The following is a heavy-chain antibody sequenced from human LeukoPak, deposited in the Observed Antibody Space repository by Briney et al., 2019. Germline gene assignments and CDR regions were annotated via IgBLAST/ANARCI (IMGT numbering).Heavy chain of an antibody. J-gene: IGHJ4*02. CDR3: ATDRFGNYDFDN. Sequence: GGSLRLSCAASGFAFNTYTLNWVRQAPGKGLEWVACISSSGSYTYYANSVKGRFTVSRDNAKNSLFLQMNSLRAEDTAMYYCATDRFGNYDFDNWGQGTLVTVSS. D-gene: IGHD4-11*01. CDR1: GFAFNTYT. CDR2: ISSSGSYT. V-gene: IGHV3-21*01.